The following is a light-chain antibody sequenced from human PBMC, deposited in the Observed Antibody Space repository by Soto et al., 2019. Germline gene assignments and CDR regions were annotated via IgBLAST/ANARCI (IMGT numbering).Light chain of an antibody. CDR3: QQYNSYLWT. CDR2: KAS. CDR1: QSISSW. Sequence: DIQMTQSPSTLSASVGDRVTITCRASQSISSWLAWYQQKPGKAPKLLIYKASSLASGVPSRFRGSGSGTDFTLTISSLQPDDFATYYCQQYNSYLWTFGQGTKVEIK. J-gene: IGKJ1*01. V-gene: IGKV1-5*03.